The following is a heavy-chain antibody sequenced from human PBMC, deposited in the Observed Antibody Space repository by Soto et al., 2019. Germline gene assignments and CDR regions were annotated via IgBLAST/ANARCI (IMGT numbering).Heavy chain of an antibody. CDR1: GGSISSGGYY. J-gene: IGHJ4*02. CDR2: IYYSGST. Sequence: QVQLQESGPGLVKPSQTLSLTCTVSGGSISSGGYYWSWIRQHPGKGLEWIGYIYYSGSTYYNPSPKSRGTISVDTSKNQFSLKLSSVTAADTAVYYCARVRTGGRFLEWLPTSSYYFDYWGQGTLVTVSS. D-gene: IGHD3-3*01. V-gene: IGHV4-31*03. CDR3: ARVRTGGRFLEWLPTSSYYFDY.